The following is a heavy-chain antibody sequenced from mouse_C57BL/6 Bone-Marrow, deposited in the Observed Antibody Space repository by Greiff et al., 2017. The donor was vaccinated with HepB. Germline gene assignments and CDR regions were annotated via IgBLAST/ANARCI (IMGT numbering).Heavy chain of an antibody. CDR2: IYPGNSDT. Sequence: VQLKESGTVLARPGASVKMSCKTSGYTFTSYWMHWVKQRPGQGLEWIGAIYPGNSDTSYNQKFKGKAKLTAVTSASTAYMELSILTNVDSSVYYGTRSGGLYYGKAYYAMDYWGQGTSVTVSS. CDR3: TRSGGLYYGKAYYAMDY. V-gene: IGHV1-5*01. D-gene: IGHD2-1*01. J-gene: IGHJ4*01. CDR1: GYTFTSYW.